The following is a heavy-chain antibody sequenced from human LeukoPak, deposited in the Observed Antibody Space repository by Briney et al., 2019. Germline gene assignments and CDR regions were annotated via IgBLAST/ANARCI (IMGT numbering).Heavy chain of an antibody. D-gene: IGHD3-22*01. J-gene: IGHJ4*02. CDR3: ARDDSSGYYSLTFDY. CDR2: MALSGGPT. CDR1: GFTFSAYA. Sequence: GGSLRLSCAASGFTFSAYAMAWVRRPPGRGLEWVSTMALSGGPTHYADAVEGRFTISRDNSKNTLYLQMNSLRAEDTAVYYCARDDSSGYYSLTFDYWGQGTLVTVSS. V-gene: IGHV3-23*01.